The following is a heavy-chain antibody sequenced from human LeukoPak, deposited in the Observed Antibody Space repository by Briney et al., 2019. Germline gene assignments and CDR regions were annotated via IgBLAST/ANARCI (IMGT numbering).Heavy chain of an antibody. CDR2: ISSSSSYI. Sequence: GGSLRLSCAASGFTFSSYSMNWVHQAPGKGLEWVSSISSSSSYIYYADSVKGRFTISRDNAKNSLYLQMNSLRAEDTAAYYCARDQASGSYFYWGQGTLVTVSS. D-gene: IGHD1-26*01. J-gene: IGHJ4*02. CDR3: ARDQASGSYFY. V-gene: IGHV3-21*01. CDR1: GFTFSSYS.